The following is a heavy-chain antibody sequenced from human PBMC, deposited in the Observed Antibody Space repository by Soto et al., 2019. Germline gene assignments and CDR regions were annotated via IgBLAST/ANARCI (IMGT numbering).Heavy chain of an antibody. V-gene: IGHV4-59*01. Sequence: TSETLSLTCTVSGGSISSYYWSWIRQPPGKGLEWIGYIYYSGSTNYNPSLKSRVTISVDTSKNQFSLKLSSVTAADTAVYCCARVGDCSGGSCYYYYYYMDVWGKGTTVTSP. CDR3: ARVGDCSGGSCYYYYYYMDV. J-gene: IGHJ6*03. CDR2: IYYSGST. CDR1: GGSISSYY. D-gene: IGHD2-15*01.